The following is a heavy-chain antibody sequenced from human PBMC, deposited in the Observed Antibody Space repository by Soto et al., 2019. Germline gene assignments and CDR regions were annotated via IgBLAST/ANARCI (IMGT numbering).Heavy chain of an antibody. CDR3: ANDSGSYYVESLYV. D-gene: IGHD1-26*01. J-gene: IGHJ6*02. CDR2: ISYDGSNK. Sequence: PGGSLRLSCAASGFTFSSYGMHWVRQAPGKGLEWVAVISYDGSNKYYADSVKGRFTISRDNSKNTLYLQMNSLRAEDKAVYYCANDSGSYYVESLYVWGQGTTVTVSS. CDR1: GFTFSSYG. V-gene: IGHV3-30*18.